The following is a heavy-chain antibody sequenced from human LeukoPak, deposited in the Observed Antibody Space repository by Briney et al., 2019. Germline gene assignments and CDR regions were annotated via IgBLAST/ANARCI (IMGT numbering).Heavy chain of an antibody. V-gene: IGHV4-59*08. J-gene: IGHJ3*02. D-gene: IGHD3-22*01. CDR1: GGXISSYY. CDR3: ARHDPIISMIVGERAFDI. Sequence: PSETLSLTCTVSGGXISSYYWSWIXQPPGXXXXXIGYIYYSGSTNYNPSLKSRVTISVDTSKNQFSLKLSSVTAADTAVYYCARHDPIISMIVGERAFDIWGQGTMVTVSS. CDR2: IYYSGST.